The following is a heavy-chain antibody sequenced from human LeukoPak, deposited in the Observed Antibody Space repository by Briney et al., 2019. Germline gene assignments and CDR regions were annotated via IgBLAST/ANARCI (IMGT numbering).Heavy chain of an antibody. CDR3: ARGPYEYYDSSGYPADFPRYFDY. J-gene: IGHJ4*02. CDR1: GFTFSSYS. V-gene: IGHV3-48*04. CDR2: ISSSSSTI. D-gene: IGHD3-22*01. Sequence: PGGSLRLSCAASGFTFSSYSMNWVRQAPGKGLEWVSYISSSSSTIYYADSVKGRFTISRDNAKNSLYLQMNSLRAEDTAVYYCARGPYEYYDSSGYPADFPRYFDYWGQGTLVTVSS.